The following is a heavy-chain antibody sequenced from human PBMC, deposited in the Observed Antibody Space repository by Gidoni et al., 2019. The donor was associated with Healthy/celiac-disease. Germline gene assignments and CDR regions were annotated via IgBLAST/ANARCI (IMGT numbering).Heavy chain of an antibody. J-gene: IGHJ4*02. V-gene: IGHV4-39*01. Sequence: STYYNPSLKSRVTISVDTSKNQFSLKLSSVTAADTAVYYCARHFGGASSTSCYPFDYWGLGTLVTVSS. CDR3: ARHFGGASSTSCYPFDY. CDR2: ST. D-gene: IGHD2-2*01.